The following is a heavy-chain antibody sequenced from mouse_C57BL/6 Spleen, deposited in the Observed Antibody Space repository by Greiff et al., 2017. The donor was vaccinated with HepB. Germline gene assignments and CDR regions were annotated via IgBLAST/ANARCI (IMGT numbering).Heavy chain of an antibody. CDR2: IDPANGNT. J-gene: IGHJ2*01. D-gene: IGHD1-1*01. CDR1: GFNIKNTY. CDR3: ARDGGYYGSSYGHFDY. Sequence: VQLQQSVAELVRPGASVKLSWTASGFNIKNTYMHWVKQRPEQGLEWIGRIDPANGNTKYAPKFQGKATITADTSSNTAYLQLSSLTSEDTAIYYCARDGGYYGSSYGHFDYWGQGTTLTVSS. V-gene: IGHV14-3*01.